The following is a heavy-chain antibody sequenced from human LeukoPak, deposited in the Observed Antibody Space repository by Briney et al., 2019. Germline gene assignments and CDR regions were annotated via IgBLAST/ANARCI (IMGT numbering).Heavy chain of an antibody. D-gene: IGHD3-10*01. Sequence: PGGSLRLSCAASGFTFRRFSMSWVRQAPGRGLEWVSYISSSGTYLYYADSVKGRFTISRDNAKNSLYLQMNSLRAEDSGVYYCATLTGDYGSGTYYLRDYWGQGTLVTVSS. J-gene: IGHJ4*02. CDR3: ATLTGDYGSGTYYLRDY. V-gene: IGHV3-21*05. CDR2: ISSSGTYL. CDR1: GFTFRRFS.